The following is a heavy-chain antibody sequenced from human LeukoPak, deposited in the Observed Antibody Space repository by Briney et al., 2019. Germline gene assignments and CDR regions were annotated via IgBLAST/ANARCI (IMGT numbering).Heavy chain of an antibody. CDR1: GYTFTAGYY. Sequence: ASVKVSCKASGYTFTAGYYMHWMRQAPGQGLEWMGWINPSGGSTSYAQKFQGRVTMTRDMSTSTVYMELSSLRSEDTAVYYCARDYYDSSGYYSFDYWGQGTLVTVSS. CDR3: ARDYYDSSGYYSFDY. D-gene: IGHD3-22*01. V-gene: IGHV1-46*01. J-gene: IGHJ4*02. CDR2: INPSGGST.